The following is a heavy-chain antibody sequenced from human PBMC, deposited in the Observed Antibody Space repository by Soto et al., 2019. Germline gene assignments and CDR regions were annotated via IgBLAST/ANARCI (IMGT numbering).Heavy chain of an antibody. CDR2: IFPGDSDT. J-gene: IGHJ6*02. Sequence: GESLKIYCNGSGYSFTSYWIGWVRQMPGKGLEWMGIIFPGDSDTRYSPSFQGQVTISADKSISTAYLRWSSLKASDTAMYYCARHDYSSYYGMDVWGQGTTVTVSS. V-gene: IGHV5-51*01. CDR3: ARHDYSSYYGMDV. D-gene: IGHD4-4*01. CDR1: GYSFTSYW.